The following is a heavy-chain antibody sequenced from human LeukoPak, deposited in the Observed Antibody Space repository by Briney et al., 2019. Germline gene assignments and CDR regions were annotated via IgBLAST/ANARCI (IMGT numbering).Heavy chain of an antibody. CDR2: VNPNSGGT. CDR3: ARDNWDYYGSDLTIYQYYFDY. J-gene: IGHJ4*02. CDR1: GYTFTGYY. D-gene: IGHD3-10*01. Sequence: ASVKVSCKASGYTFTGYYMHWVRQAPGQGLEWMGWVNPNSGGTNYAQKFQGRVTMTRDTSISTAYMELSRLRSDDTAVYYCARDNWDYYGSDLTIYQYYFDYWGQGTLVTVSS. V-gene: IGHV1-2*02.